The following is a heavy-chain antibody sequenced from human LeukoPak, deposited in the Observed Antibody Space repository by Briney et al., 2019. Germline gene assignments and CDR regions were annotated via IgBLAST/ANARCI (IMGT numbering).Heavy chain of an antibody. Sequence: SETLSLTCAVYGGSFSGYYWSWIRQPPGKGLEWIGEINHSGSTNYNPSLKSRVTISVDTPKNQFSLKLSSVTAADTAVYYCAREPDCSGGSCYPDYWGQGTLVTVSS. J-gene: IGHJ4*02. CDR2: INHSGST. CDR3: AREPDCSGGSCYPDY. CDR1: GGSFSGYY. V-gene: IGHV4-34*01. D-gene: IGHD2-15*01.